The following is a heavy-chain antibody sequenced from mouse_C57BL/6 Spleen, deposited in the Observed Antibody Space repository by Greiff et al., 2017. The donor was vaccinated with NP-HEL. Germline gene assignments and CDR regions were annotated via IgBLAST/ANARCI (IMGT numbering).Heavy chain of an antibody. V-gene: IGHV1-18*01. CDR2: INPNNGGT. CDR1: GYTFTDYN. J-gene: IGHJ1*03. CDR3: ARRNWVAYWYFDV. Sequence: VQLQQSGPELVKPGASVKIPCKASGYTFTDYNMDWVKQSHGKSLEWIGDINPNNGGTIYNQKFKGKATLTVDKSSSTAYMELRSLTSEDTAVYYCARRNWVAYWYFDVWGTGTTVTVSS. D-gene: IGHD4-1*01.